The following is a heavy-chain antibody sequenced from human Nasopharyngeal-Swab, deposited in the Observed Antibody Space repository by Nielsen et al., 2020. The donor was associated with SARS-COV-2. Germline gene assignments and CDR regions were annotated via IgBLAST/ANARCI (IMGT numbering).Heavy chain of an antibody. D-gene: IGHD6-13*01. CDR2: IIPIFGTA. CDR1: GGTFSSYA. J-gene: IGHJ6*02. CDR3: ARGIAAAGTPGYGMDV. Sequence: SVKVSCKASGGTFSSYAISWVRQAPGQGLEWMGGIIPIFGTANYAQKFQGWVTMTRDTSISTAYMELSRLRSDDTAVYYCARGIAAAGTPGYGMDVWGQGTTVTVSS. V-gene: IGHV1-69*05.